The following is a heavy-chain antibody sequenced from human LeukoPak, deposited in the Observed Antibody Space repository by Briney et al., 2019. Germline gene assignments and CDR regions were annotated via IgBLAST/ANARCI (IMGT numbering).Heavy chain of an antibody. Sequence: GESLKISCKGSGYSFTSYWIGWVRQMPGKGLEWMGIIYPGDSDTRYSPSFQGQVTISAAKSISPAYLQWSSLKASVTAMYYCAILSVAGTSFFDYWGQGTLVTVSS. D-gene: IGHD6-19*01. CDR2: IYPGDSDT. CDR3: AILSVAGTSFFDY. V-gene: IGHV5-51*01. J-gene: IGHJ4*02. CDR1: GYSFTSYW.